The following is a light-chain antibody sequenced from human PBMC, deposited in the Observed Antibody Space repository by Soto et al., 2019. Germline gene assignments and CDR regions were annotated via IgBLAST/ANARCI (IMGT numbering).Light chain of an antibody. J-gene: IGLJ2*01. Sequence: QSALTQPPSASGSPGQSVTISCTGSSNDLGGYNYVSWYQHHPGKAPKLIIYEVRERPSGVPDRFSGSKSGNTASLTVSGLXXXXXADYYCSSYGGSDNLIFGGGTKL. CDR3: SSYGGSDNLI. CDR2: EVR. CDR1: SNDLGGYNY. V-gene: IGLV2-8*01.